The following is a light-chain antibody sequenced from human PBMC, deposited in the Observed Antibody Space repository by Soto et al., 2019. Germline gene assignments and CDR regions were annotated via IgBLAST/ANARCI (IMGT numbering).Light chain of an antibody. V-gene: IGKV1-39*01. J-gene: IGKJ2*01. Sequence: DIQMTQSLSSLSASVGDTVTITCRASQSISNSLSWYQQKPGKAPKFLIYVASTLQRGVPSRFRGSGSGTDFPLTISSLQPEDVATYFCQQTFRPPYTFGQGTKLEIK. CDR3: QQTFRPPYT. CDR1: QSISNS. CDR2: VAS.